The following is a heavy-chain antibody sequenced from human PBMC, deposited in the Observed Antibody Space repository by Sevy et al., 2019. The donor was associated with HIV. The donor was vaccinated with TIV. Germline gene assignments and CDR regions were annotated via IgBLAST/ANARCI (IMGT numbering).Heavy chain of an antibody. V-gene: IGHV3-33*01. CDR3: ARDGSGSYSYFDY. CDR1: GFTFSSSG. D-gene: IGHD1-26*01. CDR2: IWYDGSNK. Sequence: GGSLRLSCAASGFTFSSSGMHWVRQAPGKGLEWVAVIWYDGSNKYYADSVKGRFIISRDNPKNTLYLQMNSLRAEDTAVYYCARDGSGSYSYFDYWGQGTLVTVSS. J-gene: IGHJ4*02.